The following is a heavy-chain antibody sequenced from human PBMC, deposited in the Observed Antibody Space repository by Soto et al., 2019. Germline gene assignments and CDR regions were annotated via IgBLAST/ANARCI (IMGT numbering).Heavy chain of an antibody. J-gene: IGHJ5*02. V-gene: IGHV4-31*03. CDR1: GGSSRSYCYY. CDR2: IFYSGTT. Sequence: LSLTSTVSGGSSRSYCYYWSWIRQHPGKGLEWIGYIFYSGTTYYNPSLKSRVTISVDTSKNQFSLKLSSVTAADTAVYYCARSVDPWGQGTLVTVS. CDR3: ARSVDP.